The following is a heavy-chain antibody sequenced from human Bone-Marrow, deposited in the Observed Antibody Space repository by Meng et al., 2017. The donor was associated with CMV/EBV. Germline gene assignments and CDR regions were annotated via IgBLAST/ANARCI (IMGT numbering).Heavy chain of an antibody. CDR1: GYTFSSYG. J-gene: IGHJ4*02. D-gene: IGHD6-6*01. V-gene: IGHV1-18*01. CDR2: ISSYNGNT. Sequence: ASVKVSCKASGYTFSSYGISWVRQAPGQGLEWMGWISSYNGNTNYAQKLQGRVTMTTDTSTSTAYMELRSLRSDDTAVYYWARIIAARPLDYWGQGTLVTVSS. CDR3: ARIIAARPLDY.